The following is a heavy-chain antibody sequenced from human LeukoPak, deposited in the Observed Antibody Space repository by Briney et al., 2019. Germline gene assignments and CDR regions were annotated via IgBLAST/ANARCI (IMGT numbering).Heavy chain of an antibody. CDR1: GFTFSSYW. V-gene: IGHV3-21*01. CDR2: ISVRSNYR. J-gene: IGHJ4*02. CDR3: VRLRRNSDRSGYYYYYDY. Sequence: GGSLRLSCVGSGFTFSSYWMTWVRQAPGKGLEWVSSISVRSNYRYYADSVRGRFTISRDDARDSLFLQMNSLRAEDTAVYFCVRLRRNSDRSGYYYYYDYWGQGTLVTVSS. D-gene: IGHD3-22*01.